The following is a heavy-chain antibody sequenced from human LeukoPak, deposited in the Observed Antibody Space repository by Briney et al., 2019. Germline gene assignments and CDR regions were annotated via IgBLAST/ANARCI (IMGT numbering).Heavy chain of an antibody. J-gene: IGHJ4*02. D-gene: IGHD6-19*01. CDR3: AKDVAVAGTSKVYLVYYFDY. CDR2: ISGSGGST. CDR1: RFTFSSYA. Sequence: GGSLRLSCAASRFTFSSYAMSWVRQAPGKGLEWVSAISGSGGSTYYADSVKGRFTISRDNSKNTLYLQMNSLRAEDTAVYYCAKDVAVAGTSKVYLVYYFDYWGQGTLVTVSS. V-gene: IGHV3-23*01.